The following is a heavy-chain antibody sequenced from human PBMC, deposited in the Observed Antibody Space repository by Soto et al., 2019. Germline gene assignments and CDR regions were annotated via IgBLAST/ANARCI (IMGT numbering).Heavy chain of an antibody. CDR3: ARGRSVWFGELPGNWFDP. D-gene: IGHD3-10*01. CDR2: IYYSGST. Sequence: TLSLTCTVSGGSISSGGYYWSWIRQHPGKGLEWIGYIYYSGSTYYNPSLKSRVTISVDTSKNQFSLKLSSVTAADTAVYYCARGRSVWFGELPGNWFDPWGQGTLVTVSS. J-gene: IGHJ5*02. V-gene: IGHV4-31*03. CDR1: GGSISSGGYY.